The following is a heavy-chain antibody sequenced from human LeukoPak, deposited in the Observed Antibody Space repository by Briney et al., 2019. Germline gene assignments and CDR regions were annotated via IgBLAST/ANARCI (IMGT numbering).Heavy chain of an antibody. CDR2: ISGSGGST. Sequence: PGGSLRLSCAASGFTVSSNYMSWVRQAPGKGLEWVSAISGSGGSTYYADSVKGRFTISRDNSKNTLYLQMNSLRAEDTAVYYCAKVFDSSGYYYFDYWGQGTLVTVSS. CDR1: GFTVSSNY. D-gene: IGHD3-22*01. J-gene: IGHJ4*02. V-gene: IGHV3-23*01. CDR3: AKVFDSSGYYYFDY.